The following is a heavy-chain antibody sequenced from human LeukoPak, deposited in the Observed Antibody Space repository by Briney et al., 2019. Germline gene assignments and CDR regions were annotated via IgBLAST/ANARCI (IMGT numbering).Heavy chain of an antibody. Sequence: SQTLSLTCTVSGGSISSGGYYWSWIRQHPGKGLEWIGYTYYSGSTYYNPSLKSRVTISVDTSKNQLSLKLSSVTAADTAVYYCARGGYSSSWFDYWGQGTLVTVSS. CDR2: TYYSGST. CDR1: GGSISSGGYY. D-gene: IGHD6-13*01. V-gene: IGHV4-31*03. CDR3: ARGGYSSSWFDY. J-gene: IGHJ4*02.